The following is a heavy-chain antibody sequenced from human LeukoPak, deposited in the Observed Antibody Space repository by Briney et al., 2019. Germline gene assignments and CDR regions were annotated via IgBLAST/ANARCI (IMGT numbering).Heavy chain of an antibody. J-gene: IGHJ6*03. CDR3: ARPSYSEYYYYYYMDV. V-gene: IGHV3-23*01. CDR2: ISGSGGST. Sequence: RGSLRLSCAASGFTFSSYAMSWVRQAPGKGLEWVSAISGSGGSTYYADSVKGRFTISRDNSKNTLYLQMNSLRAEDTAVYYCARPSYSEYYYYYYMDVWGKGTTVTVSS. D-gene: IGHD3-3*01. CDR1: GFTFSSYA.